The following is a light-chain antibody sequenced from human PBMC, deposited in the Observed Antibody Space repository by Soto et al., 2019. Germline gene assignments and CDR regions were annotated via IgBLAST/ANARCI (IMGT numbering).Light chain of an antibody. J-gene: IGKJ3*01. Sequence: DIQMTQSPSSLSPSVGYRVTITCRASQGISNDLASYQQKPEKVPKLLMYAAFTLQSGVASRFIGSGSGTEFTLTISGLQPEDVATSYCQKYNSAPRTFGPGTKVDIK. V-gene: IGKV1-27*01. CDR1: QGISND. CDR2: AAF. CDR3: QKYNSAPRT.